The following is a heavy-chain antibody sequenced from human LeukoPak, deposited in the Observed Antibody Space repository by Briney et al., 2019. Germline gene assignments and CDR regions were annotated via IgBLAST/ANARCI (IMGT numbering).Heavy chain of an antibody. D-gene: IGHD6-19*01. CDR1: GGTFSSYA. CDR3: ARGGSIAVAGRDYYYYYMDV. J-gene: IGHJ6*03. V-gene: IGHV1-69*13. CDR2: IIPIFGTA. Sequence: SVKVSCKASGGTFSSYAISWVRQAPGQGLEWMGGIIPIFGTANYAQKFQGRVTITADESTSTAYMELSSLRSEGTAVYYCARGGSIAVAGRDYYYYYMDVWGKGTTVTVSS.